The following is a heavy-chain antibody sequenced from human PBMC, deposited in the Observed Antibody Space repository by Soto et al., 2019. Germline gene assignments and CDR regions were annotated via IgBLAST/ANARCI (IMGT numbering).Heavy chain of an antibody. CDR3: ARGRPDYFYYGLDV. Sequence: LSLTCTVSGGSIKSDYYWAWVRQFPGGGLQWMGYKYYSGATDSDPSLERRVSFSVDMSKNQFSLNLTSVTVADTAVYYCARGRPDYFYYGLDVWGQGIPVTVSS. CDR2: KYYSGAT. CDR1: GGSIKSDYY. J-gene: IGHJ6*02. V-gene: IGHV4-30-4*01.